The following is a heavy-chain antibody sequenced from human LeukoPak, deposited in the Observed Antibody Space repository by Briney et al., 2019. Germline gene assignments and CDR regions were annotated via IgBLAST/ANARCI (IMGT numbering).Heavy chain of an antibody. CDR2: MNPNSGNT. CDR1: GYTFTSYD. CDR3: ARNPAHTGWFDP. V-gene: IGHV1-8*01. J-gene: IGHJ5*02. D-gene: IGHD4-17*01. Sequence: GASVKVSCKASGYTFTSYDINWVRQATGQGLEWMGWMNPNSGNTGYVQKFQGRVSMTRDTSISTAYMELSSLRSEDTAVYYCARNPAHTGWFDPWGQGTLVTVSS.